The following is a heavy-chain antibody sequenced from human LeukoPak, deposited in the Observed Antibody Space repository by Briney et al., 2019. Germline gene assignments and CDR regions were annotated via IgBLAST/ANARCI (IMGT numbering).Heavy chain of an antibody. CDR1: GYTFTSYY. Sequence: ASVKVSCKASGYTFTSYYMHWVRQAPGQGLEWMGIINPSGGSTSYAQKFQGRATMTRDTSTSTVYMELSSLRSEDTAVYYCARGGGDRDGYNTDWFDPWGQGTLVTVSS. D-gene: IGHD5-24*01. V-gene: IGHV1-46*01. J-gene: IGHJ5*02. CDR2: INPSGGST. CDR3: ARGGGDRDGYNTDWFDP.